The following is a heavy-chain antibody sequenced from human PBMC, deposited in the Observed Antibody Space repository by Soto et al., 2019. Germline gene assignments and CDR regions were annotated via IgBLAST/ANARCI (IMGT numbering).Heavy chain of an antibody. J-gene: IGHJ4*02. CDR3: ANDRSRGPAAYDFDQ. CDR1: GFTFTSYA. Sequence: QVQLVESGGGVVQPGRSLRLSCAASGFTFTSYAMHWVRRAPGKGLEWVAVISNDEGDYKYVDSVKGRFTISRDNSKNTLFLQMDSLRTEDTAVDHCANDRSRGPAAYDFDQWGQGTLGTVSS. CDR2: ISNDEGDY. D-gene: IGHD6-25*01. V-gene: IGHV3-30*18.